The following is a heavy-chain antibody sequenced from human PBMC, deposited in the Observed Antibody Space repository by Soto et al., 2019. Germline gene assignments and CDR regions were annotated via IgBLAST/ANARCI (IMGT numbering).Heavy chain of an antibody. CDR3: ARDLGYSGYEGYYMDV. CDR1: GYTFTSYY. CDR2: INPSGGST. D-gene: IGHD5-12*01. Sequence: GASVKVSCKASGYTFTSYYMHWVRQAPGQGLEWMGIINPSGGSTSYAQKFQGRVTMTRDTSTSTVYMELSSLRSEDTAVYYCARDLGYSGYEGYYMDVWGKGTTVTVSS. J-gene: IGHJ6*03. V-gene: IGHV1-46*03.